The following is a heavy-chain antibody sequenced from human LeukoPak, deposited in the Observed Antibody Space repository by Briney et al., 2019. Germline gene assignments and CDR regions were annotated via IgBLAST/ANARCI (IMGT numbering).Heavy chain of an antibody. CDR2: IYPGDSDT. Sequence: GESLQISCKGSGYSFTNYWIGWVRQMPGKGLEWMGIIYPGDSDTRYSPSFQGQVTISADKSISTAYLQWSSLKASDTAMYYCARHRGGVVSLFDPWGQGTLVTVSS. V-gene: IGHV5-51*01. J-gene: IGHJ5*02. CDR3: ARHRGGVVSLFDP. D-gene: IGHD3-3*01. CDR1: GYSFTNYW.